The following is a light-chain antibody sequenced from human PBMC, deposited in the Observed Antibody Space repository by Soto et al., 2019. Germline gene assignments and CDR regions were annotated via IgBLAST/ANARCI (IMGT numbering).Light chain of an antibody. CDR1: SSDVGNYNY. Sequence: QSVLTQPRSVSGSPGQSVTISCTGTSSDVGNYNYVSWYQQHPGKAPKVMIYDVNKWPSGVPDRFSGSKSGNTASLTISGPRGGEEENYYCCSFAASNPWVFGGGTQLPVL. V-gene: IGLV2-11*01. CDR2: DVN. J-gene: IGLJ3*02. CDR3: CSFAASNPWV.